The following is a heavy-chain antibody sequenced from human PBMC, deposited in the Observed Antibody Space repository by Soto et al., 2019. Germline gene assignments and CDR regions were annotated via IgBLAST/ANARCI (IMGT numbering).Heavy chain of an antibody. CDR1: GFIFNDYY. CDR3: ARYAAEVTTFFDH. CDR2: ISGSSGSK. J-gene: IGHJ4*02. Sequence: GGSLRLSCAASGFIFNDYYMSWIRQAPGKGLEWLSNISGSSGSKKYADAGKGRFTISRDNVKKSLYPEMHSLRAEDTAVYYCARYAAEVTTFFDHWGQGTLVTVSS. D-gene: IGHD4-17*01. V-gene: IGHV3-11*06.